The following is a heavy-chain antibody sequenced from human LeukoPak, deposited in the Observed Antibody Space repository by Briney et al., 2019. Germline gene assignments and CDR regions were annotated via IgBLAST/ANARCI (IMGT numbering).Heavy chain of an antibody. V-gene: IGHV1-69*04. CDR2: IIPILGIA. Sequence: SVKVSCKASGGTFSSYAISWVRQAPGQGLEWMGRIIPILGIANYAQKFQGRVTITADKSTSTAYMELSSLRSEDTAVYYCARDRLGITMVRGVPSWFDPWGQGTLVTVSS. J-gene: IGHJ5*02. CDR1: GGTFSSYA. CDR3: ARDRLGITMVRGVPSWFDP. D-gene: IGHD3-10*01.